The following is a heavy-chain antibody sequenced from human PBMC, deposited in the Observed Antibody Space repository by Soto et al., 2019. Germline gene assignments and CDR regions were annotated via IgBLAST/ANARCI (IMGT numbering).Heavy chain of an antibody. D-gene: IGHD1-1*01. CDR1: GYTFTSYA. V-gene: IGHV1-3*01. J-gene: IGHJ3*02. Sequence: QVQLVQSGAEVKKPGASVKVSCKASGYTFTSYAMHWVRQAPGQRLEWMGWINAGNGNTKYSQKFQGRVTMTRDTSASTAYMELSSLRSEDTAVYYCARTLEDQGWGAFDIWGQGTMVTVSS. CDR3: ARTLEDQGWGAFDI. CDR2: INAGNGNT.